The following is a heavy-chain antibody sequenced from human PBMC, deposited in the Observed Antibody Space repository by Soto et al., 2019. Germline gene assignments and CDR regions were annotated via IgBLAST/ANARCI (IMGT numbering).Heavy chain of an antibody. J-gene: IGHJ4*02. V-gene: IGHV6-1*01. CDR3: VSSVLSWYSGSRNPRSYYFDY. Sequence: QVQLQQSGPGLVKPSQTLSLTCAISGDSVSSNSAAWNWIRQSPSRGLEWLGRTYYRSKWYNDYAVSVKSRITINPDTSKNQFSLQLNSVTPEDTAVYYCVSSVLSWYSGSRNPRSYYFDYWGQGTLVTVSS. D-gene: IGHD1-26*01. CDR2: TYYRSKWYN. CDR1: GDSVSSNSAA.